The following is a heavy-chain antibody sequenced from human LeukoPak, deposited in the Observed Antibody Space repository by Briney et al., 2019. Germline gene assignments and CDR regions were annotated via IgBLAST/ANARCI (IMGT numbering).Heavy chain of an antibody. CDR2: INSGGTTT. J-gene: IGHJ4*02. D-gene: IGHD3-22*01. CDR1: GFAFSTYT. V-gene: IGHV3-21*06. CDR3: LRGDSRDF. Sequence: GGSLGLSCAACGFAFSTYTMNWARQAPGKGLEWVASINSGGTTTHYAFSVKGRFTISRDNAQNVPYLQMNGLRGDDAALYYCLRGDSRDFWGQGTLVTVSS.